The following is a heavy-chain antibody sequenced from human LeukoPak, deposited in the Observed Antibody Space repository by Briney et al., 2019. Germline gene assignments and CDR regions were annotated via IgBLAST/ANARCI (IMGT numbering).Heavy chain of an antibody. Sequence: SVKVSCKASGGTFSSYAISWARQAPGQGLEWMGGIIPIFGTANYAQKFQGRVTITADESTSTAYMELSSLRSEDTAVYYCARGRGVIILVSYYYYGMDVWGKGTTVTVSS. V-gene: IGHV1-69*01. J-gene: IGHJ6*04. CDR1: GGTFSSYA. CDR2: IIPIFGTA. CDR3: ARGRGVIILVSYYYYGMDV. D-gene: IGHD3-10*01.